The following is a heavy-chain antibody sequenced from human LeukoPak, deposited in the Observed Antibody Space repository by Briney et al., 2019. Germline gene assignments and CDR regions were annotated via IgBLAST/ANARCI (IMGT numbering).Heavy chain of an antibody. V-gene: IGHV3-21*01. CDR1: GFTFSSYS. D-gene: IGHD2-21*02. CDR2: ISSSSSYI. Sequence: GGSLRLSCAASGFTFSSYSMNWVRQAPGKGLEWLSSISSSSSYIYYADSVKGRFTISRDNAKNSLYLQMNSLRAEDTAVYYCARDSAVVTYNWFDPWGQGTLVTVSS. CDR3: ARDSAVVTYNWFDP. J-gene: IGHJ5*02.